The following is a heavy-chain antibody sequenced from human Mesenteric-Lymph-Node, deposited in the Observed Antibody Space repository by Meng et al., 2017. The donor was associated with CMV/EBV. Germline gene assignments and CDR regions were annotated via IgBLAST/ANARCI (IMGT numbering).Heavy chain of an antibody. CDR2: IYHTGST. CDR1: GGSISSTSFY. D-gene: IGHD6-13*01. J-gene: IGHJ4*02. CDR3: QQQLIY. Sequence: SETLSLTCTVSGGSISSTSFYGGWIRQPPGKGLEWIGTIYHTGSTYYNPSLRSRVTISLDTSRNQFSLELISVTAADTAVYCCQQQLIYWGRGTLVTVSS. V-gene: IGHV4-39*01.